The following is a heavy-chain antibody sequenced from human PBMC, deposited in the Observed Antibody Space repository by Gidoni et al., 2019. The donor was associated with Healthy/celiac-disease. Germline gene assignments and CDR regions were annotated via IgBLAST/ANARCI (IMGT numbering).Heavy chain of an antibody. J-gene: IGHJ6*02. CDR1: GFTFSSYS. Sequence: EVQLVESGGGLVKPGGSLRLSCAASGFTFSSYSMNWVRQAPGKGLEWVSSISSSSSHIYYADSVKGRFTISRDNAKNSLYLQMNSLRAEDTAVYYCARDISLELVVYYYGMDVWGQGTTVTVSS. V-gene: IGHV3-21*01. CDR2: ISSSSSHI. CDR3: ARDISLELVVYYYGMDV. D-gene: IGHD2-8*02.